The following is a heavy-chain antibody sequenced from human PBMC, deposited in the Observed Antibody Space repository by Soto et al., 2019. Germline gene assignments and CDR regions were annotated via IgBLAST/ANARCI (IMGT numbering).Heavy chain of an antibody. CDR3: ARMNVDSYQFYYAMDV. CDR1: GFSLTTGKMG. CDR2: IFSDNER. D-gene: IGHD4-17*01. J-gene: IGHJ6*02. V-gene: IGHV2-26*01. Sequence: SGPTLVNPTETLTLTCTVSGFSLTTGKMGVSWIRQPPGKALEWLAHIFSDNERSYSTPLQGRLTIPKDTSGSQVVLSMTNVDPVDTATYYCARMNVDSYQFYYAMDVWGQGTTVTVSS.